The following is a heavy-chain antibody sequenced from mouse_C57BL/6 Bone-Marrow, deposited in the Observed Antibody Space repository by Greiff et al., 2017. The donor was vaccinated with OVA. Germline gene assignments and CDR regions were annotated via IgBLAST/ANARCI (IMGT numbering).Heavy chain of an antibody. CDR3: ARRWGFLDY. CDR1: GYTFTSYW. V-gene: IGHV1-64*01. CDR2: IHPNSGST. J-gene: IGHJ2*01. D-gene: IGHD4-1*01. Sequence: QVQLKESGAELVKPGASVKLSCKASGYTFTSYWMHWVKQRPGQGLEWIGMIHPNSGSTNNNEKFKSKATLTVDKSSSTAYMQLSSLTSEDSAVYYCARRWGFLDYWGQGTTLTVSS.